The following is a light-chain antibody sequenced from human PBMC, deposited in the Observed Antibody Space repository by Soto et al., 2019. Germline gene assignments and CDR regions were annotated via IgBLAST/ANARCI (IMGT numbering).Light chain of an antibody. CDR3: CSYAASPNSVL. CDR2: EGS. V-gene: IGLV2-23*01. J-gene: IGLJ2*01. CDR1: SSDVGTYSL. Sequence: QSALTQPASVSESPGQSIIISCTGASSDVGTYSLVSWYRQHPGKAPKLMIYEGSRRPSGVSNRFSGSTSDNTASLTISGLQAEDEADYYCCSYAASPNSVLFGGGTKVTVL.